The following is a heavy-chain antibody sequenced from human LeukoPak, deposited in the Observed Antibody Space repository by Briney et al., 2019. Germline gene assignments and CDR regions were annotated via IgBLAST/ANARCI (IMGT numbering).Heavy chain of an antibody. V-gene: IGHV1-69*06. CDR2: IFPIYGTI. CDR1: GGTFSSYA. J-gene: IGHJ6*03. CDR3: ARDRWPVTRIHYYYSMDV. Sequence: GSSVKVSCKASGGTFSSYAISWVRQAPGQGLEWMGGIFPIYGTINYAQKFQARVTITADTSTSTAYMEMTSLTSEDTAVYYCARDRWPVTRIHYYYSMDVWGKGTTVTVSS. D-gene: IGHD4-17*01.